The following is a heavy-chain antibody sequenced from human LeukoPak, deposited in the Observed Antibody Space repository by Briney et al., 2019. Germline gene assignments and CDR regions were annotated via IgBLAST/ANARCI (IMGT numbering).Heavy chain of an antibody. CDR1: GYTFTSYG. D-gene: IGHD2-21*02. J-gene: IGHJ6*02. V-gene: IGHV1-18*01. CDR3: ASGMVTAIRGYYYYGMDV. Sequence: ASVKVSCKASGYTFTSYGISWMRQAPGQGLEWMGWISAYNGNTNYAQKLQGRVTMTTDTSTSTAYMELRSLRSDDTAVYYCASGMVTAIRGYYYYGMDVWGQGTTVTVSS. CDR2: ISAYNGNT.